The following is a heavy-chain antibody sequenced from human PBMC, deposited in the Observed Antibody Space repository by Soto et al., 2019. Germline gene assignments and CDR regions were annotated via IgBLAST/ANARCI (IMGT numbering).Heavy chain of an antibody. CDR1: GYTFINHG. D-gene: IGHD3-3*02. V-gene: IGHV5-10-1*01. CDR3: ARLAFLEWLLYEPPNYYYYYGMDV. CDR2: IDRSDSYT. J-gene: IGHJ6*02. Sequence: GASVKVSCKASGYTFINHGISWVRQMPGKGLEWMGRIDRSDSYTNYSPSFQGHVTISADKSISTAYLQWSSLKASDTAMYYCARLAFLEWLLYEPPNYYYYYGMDVWGQGTTVTVSS.